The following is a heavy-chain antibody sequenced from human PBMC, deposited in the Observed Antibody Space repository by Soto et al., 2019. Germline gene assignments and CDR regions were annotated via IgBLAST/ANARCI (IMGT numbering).Heavy chain of an antibody. CDR3: ARDPERWLQLNDAFDI. CDR2: INPSGGST. Sequence: ASVKVSCKASGYTFTSYYMHWVRQAPGQGLEWMGIINPSGGSTSYAQKFQGRVTMTRDTSTSTVYMELSSLRSEDTAVYYCARDPERWLQLNDAFDIWGQGTMVTVS. CDR1: GYTFTSYY. V-gene: IGHV1-46*01. D-gene: IGHD1-1*01. J-gene: IGHJ3*02.